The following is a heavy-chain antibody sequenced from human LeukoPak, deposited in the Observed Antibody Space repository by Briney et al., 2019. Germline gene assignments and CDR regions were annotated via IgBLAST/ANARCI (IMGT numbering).Heavy chain of an antibody. D-gene: IGHD6-13*01. CDR3: ARDNFKYSSSPSVPYFDY. CDR2: IYSGGST. J-gene: IGHJ4*02. CDR1: GFTVSSNY. V-gene: IGHV3-53*05. Sequence: PGGSLRLSCAASGFTVSSNYMSWVRQAPGKGLEWVSVIYSGGSTYYADSVKGRFTISRDNSKNTLYLQMNSLRAEDTAVYYCARDNFKYSSSPSVPYFDYWGQGTLVTVSS.